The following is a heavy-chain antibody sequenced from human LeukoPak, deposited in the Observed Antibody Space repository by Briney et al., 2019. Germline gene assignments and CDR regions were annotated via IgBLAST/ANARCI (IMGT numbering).Heavy chain of an antibody. J-gene: IGHJ4*02. Sequence: GGSLRLSCAASGFTFSSYGMHWVRQAPGKGLEWVAFIRYDGSNKYYADSVKGRFTISRDNSKNTLYLQMNSLRAEDTAVYYCAKDLLGIYYDSSGYYEIGYWGQGTLVTVSS. CDR3: AKDLLGIYYDSSGYYEIGY. D-gene: IGHD3-22*01. V-gene: IGHV3-30*02. CDR1: GFTFSSYG. CDR2: IRYDGSNK.